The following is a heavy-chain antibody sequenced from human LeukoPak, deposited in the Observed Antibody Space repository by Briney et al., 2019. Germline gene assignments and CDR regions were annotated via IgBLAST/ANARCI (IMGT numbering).Heavy chain of an antibody. Sequence: PGGSLRLSCAASGFTFSSYAMHWVRQAPGKGLVWISHIHSDGSSTSYADSVTGRFTISRDNAKNMVYLQMNSLRADDTAVYYCANEEMTITPGGPDNWGQGALVTVSS. CDR2: IHSDGSST. D-gene: IGHD3-16*01. CDR3: ANEEMTITPGGPDN. J-gene: IGHJ4*02. CDR1: GFTFSSYA. V-gene: IGHV3-74*01.